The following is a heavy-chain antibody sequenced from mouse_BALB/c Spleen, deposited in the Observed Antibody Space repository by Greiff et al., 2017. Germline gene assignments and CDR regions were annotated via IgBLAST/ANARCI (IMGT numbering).Heavy chain of an antibody. CDR1: GYTFTSYW. Sequence: EVQLQQSGTVLARPGASVKMSCKASGYTFTSYWMHWVKQRPGQGLEWIGAIYPGNSDTSYNQKFKGKAKLTAVTSTSTAYMELSSLTNEDSAVYYCTRDGSSYEAYAMDYWGQGTSVTVSS. J-gene: IGHJ4*01. CDR2: IYPGNSDT. V-gene: IGHV1-5*01. D-gene: IGHD1-1*01. CDR3: TRDGSSYEAYAMDY.